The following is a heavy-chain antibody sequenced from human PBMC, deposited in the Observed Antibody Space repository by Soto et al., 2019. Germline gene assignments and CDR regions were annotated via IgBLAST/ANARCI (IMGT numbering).Heavy chain of an antibody. CDR1: GFVFGRYI. D-gene: IGHD3-16*01. Sequence: QVQLVESGGGVVQPGGSLRLSCEASGFVFGRYILHWVRQAPGTGLAWVAVMSYDGDSEFYEDSVRGRFTISRDNSKSTLYLQMNSLRLEDTAVYYCARDPSSSPDYVWGSEPGSAFEIWGPGTMVTVSS. CDR2: MSYDGDSE. J-gene: IGHJ3*02. V-gene: IGHV3-30-3*01. CDR3: ARDPSSSPDYVWGSEPGSAFEI.